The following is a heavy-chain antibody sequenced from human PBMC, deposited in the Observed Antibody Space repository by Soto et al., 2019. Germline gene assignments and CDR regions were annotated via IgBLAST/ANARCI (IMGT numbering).Heavy chain of an antibody. CDR1: GFTVSNNY. D-gene: IGHD5-18*01. CDR3: VLSQRGYNYLWFDP. CDR2: IYSAGNT. J-gene: IGHJ5*02. V-gene: IGHV3-53*01. Sequence: GGSLRLSCAASGFTVSNNYMSWVRQAPGKGLEWVSVIYSAGNTYYADSVKGRFTISRDNSKNTLYLQINSLRAEDTAVYYCVLSQRGYNYLWFDPWGQGTLVTAPQ.